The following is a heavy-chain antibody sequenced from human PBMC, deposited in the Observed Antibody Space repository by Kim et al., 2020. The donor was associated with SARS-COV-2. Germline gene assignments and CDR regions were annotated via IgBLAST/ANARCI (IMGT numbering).Heavy chain of an antibody. CDR1: GFTVSSNY. V-gene: IGHV3-53*01. J-gene: IGHJ4*02. D-gene: IGHD5-18*01. Sequence: GGSLRLSCAASGFTVSSNYMSWVRQAPGKGLEWVSVIYSGGSTYYADSVKGRFTISRDNSKNTLYLQMNSLRAEDTAVYYCAREPQGSYGHRPGYFDYWGQGTLVTVSS. CDR2: IYSGGST. CDR3: AREPQGSYGHRPGYFDY.